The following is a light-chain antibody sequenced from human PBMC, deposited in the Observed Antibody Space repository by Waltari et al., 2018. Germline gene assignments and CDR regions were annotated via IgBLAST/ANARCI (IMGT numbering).Light chain of an antibody. J-gene: IGKJ1*01. Sequence: EIVMTQSPATLSVSPGERATLSCRASQSVSGHLAWCQQKPGQAPRLIIHGAFTRATGIPARFSGSGSGTEFSLTISSLQSEDFAIYYCQQYYDWPPWTFGQGTKVEL. V-gene: IGKV3D-15*01. CDR3: QQYYDWPPWT. CDR1: QSVSGH. CDR2: GAF.